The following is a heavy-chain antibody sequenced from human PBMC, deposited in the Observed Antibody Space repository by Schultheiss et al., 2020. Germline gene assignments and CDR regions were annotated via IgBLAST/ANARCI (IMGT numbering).Heavy chain of an antibody. V-gene: IGHV1-46*01. D-gene: IGHD3/OR15-3a*01. CDR3: ARAGLGLPHFQN. J-gene: IGHJ1*01. CDR2: INPSGGST. CDR1: GYIFTSYY. Sequence: ASVKVSCKASGYIFTSYYMHWVRQAPGQGLEWMGMINPSGGSTTYAQKFQGRVTLTSDTSTTTFYMELSSLKSEDTAVYYCARAGLGLPHFQNWGQGTLVTVSS.